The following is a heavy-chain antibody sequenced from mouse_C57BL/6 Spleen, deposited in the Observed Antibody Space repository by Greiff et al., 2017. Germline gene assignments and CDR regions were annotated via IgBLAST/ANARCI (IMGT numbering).Heavy chain of an antibody. J-gene: IGHJ2*01. D-gene: IGHD2-5*01. CDR1: GYTFTSYW. Sequence: QVQLQQPGAELVKPGASVKLSCKASGYTFTSYWMQWVKQRPGQGLEWIGEIDPSDSYTNYNQKFKGKATLTVDTSSSTAYMQLSSLTSEDSAVYYCARDWYSKHYFDYWGQGTTLTVSS. CDR2: IDPSDSYT. CDR3: ARDWYSKHYFDY. V-gene: IGHV1-50*01.